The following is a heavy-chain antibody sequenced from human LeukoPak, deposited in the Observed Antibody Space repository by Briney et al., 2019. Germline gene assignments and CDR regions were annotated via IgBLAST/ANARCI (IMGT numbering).Heavy chain of an antibody. D-gene: IGHD4-23*01. Sequence: ASVKVSCKASGYTFTGYHMHWVRQAPGQGLEWMGRINPNSGDTNYAQKFQGRVTMTRDTSISTAYMELSRLRSDDTAVYYCARSPYGGNHFDYWGQGTLVTVSS. CDR1: GYTFTGYH. J-gene: IGHJ4*02. CDR3: ARSPYGGNHFDY. V-gene: IGHV1-2*06. CDR2: INPNSGDT.